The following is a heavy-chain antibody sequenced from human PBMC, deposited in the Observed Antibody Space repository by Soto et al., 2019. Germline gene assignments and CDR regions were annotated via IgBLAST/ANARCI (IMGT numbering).Heavy chain of an antibody. J-gene: IGHJ6*02. CDR3: AIGGNPPYYYGMDV. D-gene: IGHD2-15*01. CDR1: GGSISSSSYY. V-gene: IGHV4-39*01. CDR2: IYYSGST. Sequence: QLQLQESGPGLVKPSETLSLTCTVSGGSISSSSYYWGWIRQPPGKGLEWIGSIYYSGSTYYNPSLKSRVTISVDTSKNQFSLKLSSVTAADTAVYYCAIGGNPPYYYGMDVWGQGTTVTVSS.